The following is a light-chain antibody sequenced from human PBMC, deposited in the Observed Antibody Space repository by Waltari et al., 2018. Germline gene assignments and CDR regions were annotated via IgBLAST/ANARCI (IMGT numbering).Light chain of an antibody. CDR3: LQSLHLTLT. CDR2: EDS. V-gene: IGKV2D-29*02. Sequence: DIVITQTPLSLSVTLGQPASISCKSSQSLLHTNGKTYLYWYLQKPGQSPQLLIYEDSNRFSGVPDKFSASGSGTDFTLKISRVEAEDVGIYYCLQSLHLTLTFGGGTKVEIK. J-gene: IGKJ4*01. CDR1: QSLLHTNGKTY.